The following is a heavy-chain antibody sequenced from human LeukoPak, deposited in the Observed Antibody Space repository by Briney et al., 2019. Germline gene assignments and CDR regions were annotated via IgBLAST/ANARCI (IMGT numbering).Heavy chain of an antibody. CDR2: IYYSRST. D-gene: IGHD2-2*01. J-gene: IGHJ5*02. CDR1: GGSINSSSYY. Sequence: SETLSLTCTVSGGSINSSSYYWGWIRQPPGKGLEWIGNIYYSRSTYYNPSLKSRVTISVDTSKNQFSLKLNSVTAADTAVYYCARVGDILLVPAALVLDPWGQGTLVTVSS. V-gene: IGHV4-39*07. CDR3: ARVGDILLVPAALVLDP.